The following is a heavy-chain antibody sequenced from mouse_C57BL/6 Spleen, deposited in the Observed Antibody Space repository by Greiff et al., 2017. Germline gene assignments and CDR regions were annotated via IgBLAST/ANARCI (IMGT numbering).Heavy chain of an antibody. Sequence: VQLVESGAELARPGASVKLSCKASGYTFTSYGISWVKQRTGQGLEWIGEIYPRSGNTYYNEKFKGKATLTADKSSSTAYMELRSLTSEDSAVYFCARTGNYDDAQFAYWGQGTLVTVSA. CDR1: GYTFTSYG. CDR2: IYPRSGNT. J-gene: IGHJ3*01. CDR3: ARTGNYDDAQFAY. V-gene: IGHV1-81*01. D-gene: IGHD2-4*01.